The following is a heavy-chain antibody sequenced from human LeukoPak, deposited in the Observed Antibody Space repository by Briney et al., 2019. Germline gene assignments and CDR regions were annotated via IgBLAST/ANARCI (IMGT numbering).Heavy chain of an antibody. V-gene: IGHV3-66*01. Sequence: GSLRLSCAASGFTVSSNYMSWVRQAPGKGLEWVSVIYSGGSTYYADSVKGRFTISRDNSKNTLYLQMNSLRAEDTAVYYCARDSDYGDYFDYWGQGTLVTVSS. CDR3: ARDSDYGDYFDY. D-gene: IGHD4-17*01. CDR2: IYSGGST. CDR1: GFTVSSNY. J-gene: IGHJ4*02.